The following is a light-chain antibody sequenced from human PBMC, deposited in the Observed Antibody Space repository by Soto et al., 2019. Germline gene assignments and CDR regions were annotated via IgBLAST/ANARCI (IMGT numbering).Light chain of an antibody. V-gene: IGKV3-11*01. J-gene: IGKJ4*01. CDR1: QSISIY. CDR2: DAS. CDR3: QQHVNWPLT. Sequence: EIVLTQSPATLSLSPGERATLSCRASQSISIYLAWYQQKPGQAPRLLIYDASNRATAIPARFSGSGSGTDFTLTISSLEPEDFAIYYCQQHVNWPLTFGGGTKVEI.